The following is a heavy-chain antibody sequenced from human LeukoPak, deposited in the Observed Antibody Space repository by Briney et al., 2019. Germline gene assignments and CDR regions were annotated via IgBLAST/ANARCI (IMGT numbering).Heavy chain of an antibody. CDR2: ISGSGGST. D-gene: IGHD1-1*01. V-gene: IGHV3-23*01. Sequence: GGSLRLSRAASGFTFSSYAMSWVRQAPGKGLEWVSAISGSGGSTYYADSVKGRFTISRDNSKNTLYLQMNSLRAEDTAVYYCAKAGTTGTTAHYYMDVWGKGTTVTVSS. CDR1: GFTFSSYA. CDR3: AKAGTTGTTAHYYMDV. J-gene: IGHJ6*03.